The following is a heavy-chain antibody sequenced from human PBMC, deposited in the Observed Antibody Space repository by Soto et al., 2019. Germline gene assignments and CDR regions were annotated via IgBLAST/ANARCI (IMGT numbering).Heavy chain of an antibody. CDR3: ARGQSSGWTALDC. Sequence: ASVKVSCKASGYSFINYAMFWVRQAPGQRLEWMGWINAASGNTQYSQKFQGRVTITRDTLASTAYMELSSLRSEDTAIYYCARGQSSGWTALDCWTHGALVTVSS. V-gene: IGHV1-3*01. CDR2: INAASGNT. CDR1: GYSFINYA. J-gene: IGHJ4*01. D-gene: IGHD6-25*01.